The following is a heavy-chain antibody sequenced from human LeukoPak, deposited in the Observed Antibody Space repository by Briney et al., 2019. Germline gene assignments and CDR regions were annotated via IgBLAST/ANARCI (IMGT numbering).Heavy chain of an antibody. CDR2: IRYDGNNK. J-gene: IGHJ6*03. Sequence: GGSLRLSCAASGFTFSSYGMHWVRQAPGKGLEWVAFIRYDGNNKYYADSVRGRFTISRDNFKNTLYLQMNSPRAEDTAVYYCAKVSYGSDGYYYYYMDVWGKGTTVTISS. CDR3: AKVSYGSDGYYYYYMDV. D-gene: IGHD3-10*01. CDR1: GFTFSSYG. V-gene: IGHV3-30*02.